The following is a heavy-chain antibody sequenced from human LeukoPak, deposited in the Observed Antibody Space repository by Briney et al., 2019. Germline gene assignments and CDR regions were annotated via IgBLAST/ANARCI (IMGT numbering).Heavy chain of an antibody. V-gene: IGHV1-18*01. D-gene: IGHD6-13*01. Sequence: ASVKVSCKASGYTFTSYDISWVRQAPGQGLEWMGWISAYNGNTNYAQKLQGRVTMTTDTSTSTAYMELRSLRSDDTAVYYCARDERSSWSNWFDPWGQGTLVTVSS. CDR1: GYTFTSYD. CDR3: ARDERSSWSNWFDP. J-gene: IGHJ5*02. CDR2: ISAYNGNT.